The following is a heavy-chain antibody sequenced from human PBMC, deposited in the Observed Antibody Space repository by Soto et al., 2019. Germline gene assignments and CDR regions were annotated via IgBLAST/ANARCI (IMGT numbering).Heavy chain of an antibody. CDR1: GYTFTSYD. CDR2: MNPNSGNT. J-gene: IGHJ6*02. V-gene: IGHV1-8*01. Sequence: ASVKVSCKASGYTFTSYDINWVRQATGQGREWMGWMNPNSGNTGYAQKFQGRVTMTRNTSISTAYMELSSLRSEDKAVYYCARGRTRITIFGVVTRPYYYYGMDVWGQGTTVTVSS. CDR3: ARGRTRITIFGVVTRPYYYYGMDV. D-gene: IGHD3-3*01.